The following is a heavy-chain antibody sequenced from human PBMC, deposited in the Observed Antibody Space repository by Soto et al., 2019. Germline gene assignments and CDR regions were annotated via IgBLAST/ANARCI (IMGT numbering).Heavy chain of an antibody. CDR3: AREYREYYYDSSGYYPSAFDI. V-gene: IGHV1-18*01. J-gene: IGHJ3*02. CDR1: GYTFTSYG. Sequence: ASVKVSCKASGYTFTSYGISWVRQAPGQGLEWMGWISAYNGNTNYAQKLQGRVTMTTDTSTSTAYMELRGLRSDDTAVYYCAREYREYYYDSSGYYPSAFDIWGQGTMVTVSS. CDR2: ISAYNGNT. D-gene: IGHD3-22*01.